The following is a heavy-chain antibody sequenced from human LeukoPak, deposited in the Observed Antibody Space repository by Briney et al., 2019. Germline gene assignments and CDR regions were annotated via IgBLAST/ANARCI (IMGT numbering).Heavy chain of an antibody. CDR2: ISGSGGST. CDR1: GFTFSSYA. J-gene: IGHJ6*02. Sequence: PGGSLRLSCAASGFTFSSYAMSWVRQAPGKGLEWVSAISGSGGSTYYADSVKGRFTISRDNSKNTLYLQMNSLRAEDTAVYYCARDITVPSMGYYYYYGMDVWGQGTTVTVSS. V-gene: IGHV3-23*01. CDR3: ARDITVPSMGYYYYYGMDV. D-gene: IGHD3-3*01.